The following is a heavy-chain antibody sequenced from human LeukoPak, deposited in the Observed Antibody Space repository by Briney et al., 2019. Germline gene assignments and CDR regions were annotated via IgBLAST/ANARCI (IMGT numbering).Heavy chain of an antibody. CDR1: GFTFSGYS. Sequence: GGSLSLSRAASGFTFSGYSMNWVRQAPGKGGAWVSYINRSSNIIDYADSVKGRFTISTDNAKNSLYLQMNSLRDEDTAVYYCARDRDYAFDYWGQGTLVTVSS. J-gene: IGHJ4*02. CDR3: ARDRDYAFDY. D-gene: IGHD4-17*01. CDR2: INRSSNII. V-gene: IGHV3-48*02.